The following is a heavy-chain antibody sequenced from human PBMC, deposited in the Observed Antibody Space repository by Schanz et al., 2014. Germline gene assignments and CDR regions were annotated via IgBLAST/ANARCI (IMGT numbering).Heavy chain of an antibody. CDR3: ARDPWVGEKDAFDF. Sequence: QVQLQESGPGLVEPSQTLSLTCTVSGDSISSAYWSWIRQHPGKGLEWIGFIYYRGNTYYNPSLKSRVSISLDPSKTQFFLNLNSLTAADTAVYYCARDPWVGEKDAFDFWGQGTMVIVSS. CDR2: IYYRGNT. D-gene: IGHD3-10*01. V-gene: IGHV4-31*03. J-gene: IGHJ3*01. CDR1: GDSISSAY.